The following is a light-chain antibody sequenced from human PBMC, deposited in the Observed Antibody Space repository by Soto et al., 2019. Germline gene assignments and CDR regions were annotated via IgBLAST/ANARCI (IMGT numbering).Light chain of an antibody. V-gene: IGKV3-15*01. Sequence: EIVMTQSPATLSVSPGERATLSCRASQSVSSNLAWYQQKPGQAPRLLIYGASTRATGIPARFSGSGSGTEFTLTISSLQSVDFAVYYCLQYNNGPPIPFGQGTRLEIK. CDR2: GAS. CDR1: QSVSSN. CDR3: LQYNNGPPIP. J-gene: IGKJ5*01.